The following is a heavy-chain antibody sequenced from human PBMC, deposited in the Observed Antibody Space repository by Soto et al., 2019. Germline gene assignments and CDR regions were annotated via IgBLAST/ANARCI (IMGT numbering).Heavy chain of an antibody. V-gene: IGHV3-23*01. CDR3: AKDLSEYCSSDCFPDY. CDR2: TSGNGGAT. J-gene: IGHJ4*02. Sequence: EVHLLESGGGLVQPGGSLRLSCVASGFSFSSHAMTWVRQAAGKGLEWVASTSGNGGATYHSDSVRGRFTISRDNSKNTLYLQMDSLRGEDTAVYYCAKDLSEYCSSDCFPDYWGQGALVTVSS. CDR1: GFSFSSHA. D-gene: IGHD6-19*01.